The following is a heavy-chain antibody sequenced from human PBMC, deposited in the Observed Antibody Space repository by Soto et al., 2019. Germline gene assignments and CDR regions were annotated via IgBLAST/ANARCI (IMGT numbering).Heavy chain of an antibody. D-gene: IGHD4-17*01. CDR2: INAGNGNT. Sequence: ASVKVSCKASGYTFTSYAMHWVRQAPGQRLEWMGWINAGNGNTKYSQKFQGRVTITRDTSASTAYMELSSLRSEDTAVYYCARVAGDYVESFDYWGKGTLVTVSS. V-gene: IGHV1-3*01. J-gene: IGHJ4*02. CDR3: ARVAGDYVESFDY. CDR1: GYTFTSYA.